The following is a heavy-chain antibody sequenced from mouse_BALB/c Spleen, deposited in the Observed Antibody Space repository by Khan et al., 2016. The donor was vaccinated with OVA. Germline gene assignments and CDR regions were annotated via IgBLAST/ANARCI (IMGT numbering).Heavy chain of an antibody. CDR3: ATYGWWD. CDR2: ISSGSSTI. V-gene: IGHV5-17*02. J-gene: IGHJ1*01. D-gene: IGHD1-1*01. Sequence: EVELVESGGGLVQPGGSRKLSCAASGFTFSSFGMHWVRQAPEKGLEWVAYISSGSSTIYYAEPVKGRFTISRDNPKNTLFLQMTSLRSEDTAMEYCATYGWWDWGAGTTVNGSS. CDR1: GFTFSSFG.